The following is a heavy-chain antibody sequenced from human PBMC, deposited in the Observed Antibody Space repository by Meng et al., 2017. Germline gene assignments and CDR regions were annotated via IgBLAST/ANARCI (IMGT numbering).Heavy chain of an antibody. CDR2: IIPIFGTA. V-gene: IGHV1-69*01. CDR3: ARQMVRGVILFDY. Sequence: QVQLVQSGSELKRPGASVKVSCKASGYTFTSYAMNWVRQAPGQGLEWMGGIIPIFGTANYAQKFQGRVTITADESTSTAYMELSSLRSEDTAVYYCARQMVRGVILFDYWGQGTLVTVSS. CDR1: GYTFTSYA. D-gene: IGHD3-10*01. J-gene: IGHJ4*02.